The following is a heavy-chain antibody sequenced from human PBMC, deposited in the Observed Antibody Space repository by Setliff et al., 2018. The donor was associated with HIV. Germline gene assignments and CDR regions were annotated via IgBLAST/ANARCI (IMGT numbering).Heavy chain of an antibody. CDR3: ARVGSYWSTFDY. D-gene: IGHD2-8*02. V-gene: IGHV7-4-1*02. Sequence: ASVKVSCKASGYTLTTYGISWVRQAPGQGPEWIGWINTETGKPMYAQGFRGRLVFSLDTSVNTAYLQINSLKAEDTAMYYCARVGSYWSTFDYWGQGALVTVS. CDR1: GYTLTTYG. CDR2: INTETGKP. J-gene: IGHJ4*02.